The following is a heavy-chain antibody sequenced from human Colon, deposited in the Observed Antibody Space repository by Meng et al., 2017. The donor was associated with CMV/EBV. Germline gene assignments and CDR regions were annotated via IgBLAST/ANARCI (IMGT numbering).Heavy chain of an antibody. CDR2: IYNADNT. CDR1: GFAVGGAY. D-gene: IGHD2-2*01. V-gene: IGHV3-53*01. CDR3: VTKRAKYCSSRPCPGYFDN. J-gene: IGHJ4*02. Sequence: GGSLRLSCAASGFAVGGAYMAWVRQAPGKGLEWVSIIYNADNTFYADSVRGRFTISRDNSKNTLFLQMNSLTNGDTAVYYCVTKRAKYCSSRPCPGYFDNWGQGTLVTVSS.